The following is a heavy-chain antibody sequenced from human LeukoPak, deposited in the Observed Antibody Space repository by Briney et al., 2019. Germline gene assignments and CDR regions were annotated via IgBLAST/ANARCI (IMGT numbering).Heavy chain of an antibody. CDR2: INHSGST. V-gene: IGHV4-34*01. Sequence: PSETLSLTCAVYGGSFSGYYWSWIRQPPGKGLEWIGEINHSGSTNYNPSLKSRVTISVGTSKNQFSLKLSSVTAVDTAVYYCARHLGYCSSTSCYVYYYYYMDVWGKGTTVAISS. CDR1: GGSFSGYY. J-gene: IGHJ6*03. D-gene: IGHD2-2*01. CDR3: ARHLGYCSSTSCYVYYYYYMDV.